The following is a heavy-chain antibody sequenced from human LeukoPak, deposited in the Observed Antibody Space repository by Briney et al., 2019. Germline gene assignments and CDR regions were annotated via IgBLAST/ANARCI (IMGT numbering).Heavy chain of an antibody. CDR2: IKSKTDGGTT. J-gene: IGHJ4*02. V-gene: IGHV3-15*01. CDR1: GFTFSNAW. CDR3: TTALGYCSSTSCYEFDY. Sequence: PGGSLRLSCAASGFTFSNAWMSWVRQAPGKGLEWVGRIKSKTDGGTTDYAAPVKGRFTISRDDSKNTLYLQMNSLKTEDTAVYYCTTALGYCSSTSCYEFDYWGQGTLVTVFS. D-gene: IGHD2-2*01.